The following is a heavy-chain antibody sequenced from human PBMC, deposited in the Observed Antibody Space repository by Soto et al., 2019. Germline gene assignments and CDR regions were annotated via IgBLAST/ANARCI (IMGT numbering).Heavy chain of an antibody. CDR2: INPRSGDT. J-gene: IGHJ4*02. CDR3: AKGWEVIMGAHY. D-gene: IGHD1-26*01. CDR1: GYTFTGYF. Sequence: ASVKVSCKASGYTFTGYFIHWVRQAPEQGLEWMGWINPRSGDTNYAQNFQGRVTMTRDTSITTAYMELSTLRSDDTAVYYCAKGWEVIMGAHYWGQGTLVTVSS. V-gene: IGHV1-2*02.